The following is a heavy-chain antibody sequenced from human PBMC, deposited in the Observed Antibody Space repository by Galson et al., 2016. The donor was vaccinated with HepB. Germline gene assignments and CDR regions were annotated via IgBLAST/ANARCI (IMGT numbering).Heavy chain of an antibody. CDR3: AGFGRDWLLSY. V-gene: IGHV3-7*01. J-gene: IGHJ4*02. D-gene: IGHD3-3*01. Sequence: SLRLSCAASGLTLRVYWMSWVRQAPGKSLERVATIKVDGNEKYYVDSVKGRFTISRDNTKNTLYLQMNSLRAEDTAVYYCAGFGRDWLLSYWGQGTLVTVSS. CDR1: GLTLRVYW. CDR2: IKVDGNEK.